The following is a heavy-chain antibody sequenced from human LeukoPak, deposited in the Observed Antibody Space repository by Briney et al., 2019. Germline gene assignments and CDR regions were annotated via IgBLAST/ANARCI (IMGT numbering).Heavy chain of an antibody. V-gene: IGHV1-8*02. J-gene: IGHJ4*02. CDR1: GYTFTSYY. Sequence: ASVKVSCKASGYTFTSYYMHWVRQAAGQGLEWMGWMNPYSGNTGYKQRFLGRVTMTRDTSISTAYMELTNLTSDDTAVYYCARGDPSCTSASCYNFWGQGTLLTVSS. D-gene: IGHD2-2*02. CDR3: ARGDPSCTSASCYNF. CDR2: MNPYSGNT.